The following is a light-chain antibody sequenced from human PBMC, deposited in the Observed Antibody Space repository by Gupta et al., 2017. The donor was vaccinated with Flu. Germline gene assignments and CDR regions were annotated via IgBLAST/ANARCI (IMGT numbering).Light chain of an antibody. V-gene: IGLV2-11*01. CDR1: SSDVGGYNY. J-gene: IGLJ2*01. CDR2: DVS. Sequence: QSALTQPRSVSGSPGQSVTISCTGTSSDVGGYNYVSWYQQHPGKAPKLMIYDVSKRPSGVPDRFSGSKSGNTASLXIXGLQAEXEADYYCCSYAGKKGVVGGGTKLTVL. CDR3: CSYAGKKGV.